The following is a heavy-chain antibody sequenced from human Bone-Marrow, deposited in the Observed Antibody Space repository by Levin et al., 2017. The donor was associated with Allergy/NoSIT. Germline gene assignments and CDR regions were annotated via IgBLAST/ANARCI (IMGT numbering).Heavy chain of an antibody. CDR3: AKDMGGGTYYPFYFYGMDV. D-gene: IGHD1-26*01. V-gene: IGHV3-30*18. CDR1: GFTFDSYG. J-gene: IGHJ6*02. CDR2: ISYEGTNE. Sequence: SCAASGFTFDSYGMYWVRQAPGKGLEWVAIISYEGTNEDYGASVKGRFTISRDNSKNTLYLQMNSLRPEDTAVYYCAKDMGGGTYYPFYFYGMDVWGHGTTVTVSS.